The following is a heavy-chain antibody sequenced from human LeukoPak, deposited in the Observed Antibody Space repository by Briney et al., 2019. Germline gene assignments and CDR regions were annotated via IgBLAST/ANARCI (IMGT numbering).Heavy chain of an antibody. CDR2: INGDGSNS. Sequence: PGGSLRLSCVASGFTFTTYWMQWVRQAPGKGLVWVSRINGDGSNSNYADSVKGRFTISRDNARNTLYLQMNGLRAEDTALYYCARTSPTSHFDFWGQGTLVTVSS. CDR3: ARTSPTSHFDF. J-gene: IGHJ4*02. V-gene: IGHV3-74*01. D-gene: IGHD3-16*01. CDR1: GFTFTTYW.